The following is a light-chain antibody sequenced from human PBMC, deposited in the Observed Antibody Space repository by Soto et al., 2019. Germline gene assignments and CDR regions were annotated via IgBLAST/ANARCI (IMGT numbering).Light chain of an antibody. Sequence: DLQMTQSPSTLSASVGDRVTITCRASQSCRNSLAWYQQKAGKAPTLLIYDASTLQSGAPSRFSGSGSGTEFSLTISSLQPADFATYYCLCYITYPWTFGQGTKVDIK. CDR1: QSCRNS. V-gene: IGKV1-5*01. CDR2: DAS. J-gene: IGKJ1*01. CDR3: LCYITYPWT.